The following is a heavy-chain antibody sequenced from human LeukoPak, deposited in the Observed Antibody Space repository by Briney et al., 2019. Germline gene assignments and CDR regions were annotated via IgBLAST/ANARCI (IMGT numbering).Heavy chain of an antibody. CDR1: GYTFTGYY. J-gene: IGHJ4*02. V-gene: IGHV1-18*04. Sequence: ASVKVSCKASGYTFTGYYMHWVRQAPGQGLEWMGWINTYNGNTNYAQKLQDRVTMTTDTSTSTAYTELRSLRVDDTAVYYCARGPRDYTNSLEFHYWGQGTLITVSS. D-gene: IGHD4-11*01. CDR2: INTYNGNT. CDR3: ARGPRDYTNSLEFHY.